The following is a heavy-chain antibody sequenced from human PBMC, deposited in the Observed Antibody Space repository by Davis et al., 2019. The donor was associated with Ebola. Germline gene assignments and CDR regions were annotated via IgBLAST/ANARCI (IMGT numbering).Heavy chain of an antibody. CDR2: IYPGDSDT. D-gene: IGHD5-12*01. Sequence: GESLKISCKGSGYSFTSYWIGWVCQMPGKGLEWMGIIYPGDSDTRYSPSFQGQVTISADKSISTAYLQWSSLKASDTAMYYCARVFGDGYDLGPFDYWGQGTLVTVSS. V-gene: IGHV5-51*01. J-gene: IGHJ4*02. CDR3: ARVFGDGYDLGPFDY. CDR1: GYSFTSYW.